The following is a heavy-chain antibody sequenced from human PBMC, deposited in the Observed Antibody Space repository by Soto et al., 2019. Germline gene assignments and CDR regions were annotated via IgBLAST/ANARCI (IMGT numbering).Heavy chain of an antibody. CDR2: VYHSGDT. Sequence: QVQLRESGPGLVKPSQTLSLTCSVSGASLSSNGYYWSWVRQHPGKGLEWLGYVYHSGDTYYNPSLKSRVSMSMGTSKSEFSLKLTSVTAADTAVYFCARMGDPRIFDYWGQGTLVTVSS. D-gene: IGHD3-16*01. CDR3: ARMGDPRIFDY. J-gene: IGHJ4*02. CDR1: GASLSSNGYY. V-gene: IGHV4-31*03.